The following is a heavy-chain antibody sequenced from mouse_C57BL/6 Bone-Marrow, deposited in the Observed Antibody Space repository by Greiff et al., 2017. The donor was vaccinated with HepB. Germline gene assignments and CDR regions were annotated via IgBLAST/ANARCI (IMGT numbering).Heavy chain of an antibody. V-gene: IGHV1-52*01. CDR1: GYTFTSYW. CDR2: IDPSDSET. Sequence: QVQLQQPGAELVRPGSSVKLSCKASGYTFTSYWMHWVKQRPIQGLEWIGNIDPSDSETHYNQKFKDKATLTVDKSSSTAYMQLSSLTSEDTAVYYCTTSPSAWFAYWGQGTLVTVSA. J-gene: IGHJ3*01. CDR3: TTSPSAWFAY. D-gene: IGHD1-1*01.